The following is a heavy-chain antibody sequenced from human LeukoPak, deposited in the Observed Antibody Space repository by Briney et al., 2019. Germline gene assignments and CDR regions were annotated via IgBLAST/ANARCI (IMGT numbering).Heavy chain of an antibody. V-gene: IGHV3-64*01. CDR2: ITINGGST. CDR1: GFTFSTHA. CDR3: ARAIYGDYASTDYYYYYGLDV. Sequence: PGGSLRLSCVASGFTFSTHAMHWVRQAPGKGLEYASGITINGGSTYYLNSVKGRFTVSRDNSKDTLFLQMGSLRAEDMAVYYCARAIYGDYASTDYYYYYGLDVWGQGTTVTVSS. J-gene: IGHJ6*02. D-gene: IGHD4-17*01.